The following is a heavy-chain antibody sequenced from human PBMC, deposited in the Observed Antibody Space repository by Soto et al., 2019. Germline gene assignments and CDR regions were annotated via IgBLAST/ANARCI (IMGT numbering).Heavy chain of an antibody. J-gene: IGHJ4*02. CDR1: GGSISSSSYY. Sequence: SETLSLTCTVSGGSISSSSYYWGWIRQPPGKGLEWIGSIYYGSTYYNPSLKSRVTISVDTSKNQFSLKLSSVTAADTAVYYCARSTLKDSSGWLAFDYWGQGTLVTVSS. V-gene: IGHV4-39*01. CDR2: IYYGST. D-gene: IGHD6-19*01. CDR3: ARSTLKDSSGWLAFDY.